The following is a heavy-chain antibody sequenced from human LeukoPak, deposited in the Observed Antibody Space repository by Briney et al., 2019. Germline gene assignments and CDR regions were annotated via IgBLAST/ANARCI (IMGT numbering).Heavy chain of an antibody. J-gene: IGHJ6*03. CDR1: GGSISSGSYY. V-gene: IGHV4-61*02. D-gene: IGHD6-13*01. CDR3: ARDSWVAAAGYYYYMDV. CDR2: IYTSGST. Sequence: PSQTLSLTCTVSGGSISSGSYYWSWIRQPAGKGLEWIGRIYTSGSTNYNPSLQSRVTASIDTSKNQFSLKLSSVTAADTAVYYCARDSWVAAAGYYYYMDVWGKGTTVTVSS.